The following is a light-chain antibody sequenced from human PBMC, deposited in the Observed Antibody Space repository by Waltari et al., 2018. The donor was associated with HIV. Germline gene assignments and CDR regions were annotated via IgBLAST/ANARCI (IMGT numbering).Light chain of an antibody. CDR3: ASYTSSNVV. CDR2: EFS. V-gene: IGLV2-14*01. J-gene: IGLJ3*02. CDR1: SSDLGGYNS. Sequence: QSALTQPASVSGSPGQSITISCTGISSDLGGYNSVFWYQQHPGKAPKLMIDEFSDRPSGVSFRFSGSKSGNTASLTISGLQAEDEGDYYCASYTSSNVVFGGGTKLTVL.